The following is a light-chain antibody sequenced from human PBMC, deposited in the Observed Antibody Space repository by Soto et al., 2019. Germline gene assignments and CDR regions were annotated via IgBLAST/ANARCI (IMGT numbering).Light chain of an antibody. CDR1: QSVSTNY. Sequence: EIVLTQSPGTLSSSPGERATLSCRASQSVSTNYLAWYQRKPGQAPRLLIYGASSRATDIPDRFSGSGSGTDFTLTITRLEPEDFAVYYCQQYGSSPPTFGQGTKVEIK. CDR2: GAS. J-gene: IGKJ1*01. CDR3: QQYGSSPPT. V-gene: IGKV3-20*01.